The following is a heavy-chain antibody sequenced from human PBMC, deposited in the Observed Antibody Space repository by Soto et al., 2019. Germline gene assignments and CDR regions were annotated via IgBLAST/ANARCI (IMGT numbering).Heavy chain of an antibody. Sequence: VQLVESGGGVVQPGRSLRLSCAASGFTFSSYAMHWVRQAPGKGLEWVAVISYDGSNKYYADSVKGRFTISRDNSKNTLYLQMNSRRAGDTAVYYCARAGSSSWDYDYWGQGTLVTVSS. CDR3: ARAGSSSWDYDY. CDR1: GFTFSSYA. D-gene: IGHD6-13*01. V-gene: IGHV3-30-3*01. J-gene: IGHJ4*02. CDR2: ISYDGSNK.